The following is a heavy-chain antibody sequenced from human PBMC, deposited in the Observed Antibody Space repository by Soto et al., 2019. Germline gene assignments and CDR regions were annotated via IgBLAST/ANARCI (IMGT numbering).Heavy chain of an antibody. V-gene: IGHV4-4*07. J-gene: IGHJ4*02. Sequence: SETLSLTCTVSGGPISSYYWSWIRQPAGKGLEWIGRIYTSGSTNYNPSLKSRVTMSVDTSKNQFSLKLSSVTAADTAVYYCAGAPGIAAAGTLDYWGQGTLVTVSS. CDR1: GGPISSYY. D-gene: IGHD6-13*01. CDR3: AGAPGIAAAGTLDY. CDR2: IYTSGST.